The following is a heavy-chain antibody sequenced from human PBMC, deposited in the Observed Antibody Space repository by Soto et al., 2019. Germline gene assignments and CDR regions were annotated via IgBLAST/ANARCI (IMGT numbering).Heavy chain of an antibody. CDR3: ARAPTYYYYGLDV. J-gene: IGHJ6*02. CDR1: GGTFSSYA. Sequence: QVLLEQSGAEVKKPGSSVKVSCKAPGGTFSSYALTWVRQAPGQGLEWMGGIIPIFGTKYAERYQGRLTIIADESTSTAYMELSSLRYEDTAVYYCARAPTYYYYGLDVWGQGTTVTVSS. CDR2: IIPIFGT. V-gene: IGHV1-69*01.